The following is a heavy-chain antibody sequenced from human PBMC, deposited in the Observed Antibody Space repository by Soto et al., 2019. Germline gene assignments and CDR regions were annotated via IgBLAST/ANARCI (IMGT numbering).Heavy chain of an antibody. V-gene: IGHV3-30*18. J-gene: IGHJ4*02. D-gene: IGHD2-15*01. Sequence: QVQLVESGGGMVQPGKSRRLSCAVSGFTFRTYDMHWVRQAPGRGLEWVAVVSYDATYQNYAESVKGRFTVSRDNSKNTLYLQMNSLRAEDTAVYYCAKVSISKSSAVTFDSWGRGTLVTVSS. CDR2: VSYDATYQ. CDR3: AKVSISKSSAVTFDS. CDR1: GFTFRTYD.